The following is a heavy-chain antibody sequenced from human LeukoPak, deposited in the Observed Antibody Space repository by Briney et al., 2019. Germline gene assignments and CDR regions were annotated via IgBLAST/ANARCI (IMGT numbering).Heavy chain of an antibody. CDR1: RYTFTSYD. CDR2: ISGYNGNT. CDR3: AREWLHPWGSDDFDI. V-gene: IGHV1-18*01. D-gene: IGHD5-24*01. Sequence: GASVNVSCQASRYTFTSYDISWVRQDPPPRLEWPGWISGYNGNTKHVQKLQAKVTMTIDTSTSTGYMELRSLRSDDTAVYYCAREWLHPWGSDDFDIWGRGTMVTVSS. J-gene: IGHJ3*02.